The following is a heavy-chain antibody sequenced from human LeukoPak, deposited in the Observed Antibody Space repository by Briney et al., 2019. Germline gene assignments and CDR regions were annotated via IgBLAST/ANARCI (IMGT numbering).Heavy chain of an antibody. D-gene: IGHD6-19*01. Sequence: ASVKVSCKASGGTFSSYAISWVRQAPGQGLEWMGRIIPILGIANYAQKFQGRVTITADKSTSTAYMELSSLRSEDTAVYYCARGGVAGPFDYWGQGTLVTVSS. V-gene: IGHV1-69*04. CDR2: IIPILGIA. CDR1: GGTFSSYA. J-gene: IGHJ4*02. CDR3: ARGGVAGPFDY.